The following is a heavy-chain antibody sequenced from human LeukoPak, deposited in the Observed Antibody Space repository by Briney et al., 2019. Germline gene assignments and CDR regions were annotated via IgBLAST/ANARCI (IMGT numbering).Heavy chain of an antibody. CDR3: AKDQGAAAGTFFDY. CDR2: ISWNSGSI. V-gene: IGHV3-9*01. Sequence: GGSLRLSCAASGFTFDDYAMHWVRQAPGKGLEWVSGISWNSGSIGYADSVKGRFTISRDNAKNSLYLQMNSLRAEDTALYYCAKDQGAAAGTFFDYWGQGTLVTVSS. J-gene: IGHJ4*02. CDR1: GFTFDDYA. D-gene: IGHD6-13*01.